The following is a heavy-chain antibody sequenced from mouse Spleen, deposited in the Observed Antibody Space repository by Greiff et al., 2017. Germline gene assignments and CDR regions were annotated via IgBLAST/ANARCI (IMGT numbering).Heavy chain of an antibody. V-gene: IGHV1-15*01. CDR2: IDPETGGT. Sequence: VQLQQSGAELVRPGVSVTLSCKASGYTFTDYEMHWVKQTPVHGLEWIGAIDPETGGTAYNQKFKGKAILTADKSSSTAYMELRSLTSEDSAVYYCTRSDYYGSSDYWGQGTTLTVSS. CDR1: GYTFTDYE. D-gene: IGHD1-1*01. CDR3: TRSDYYGSSDY. J-gene: IGHJ2*01.